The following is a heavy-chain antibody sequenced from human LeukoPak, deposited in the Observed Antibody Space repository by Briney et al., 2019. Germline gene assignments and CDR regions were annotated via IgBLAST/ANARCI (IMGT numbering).Heavy chain of an antibody. D-gene: IGHD4-11*01. V-gene: IGHV3-49*04. CDR2: ISSKAYGGTT. CDR1: GFTFGDYA. Sequence: PGGSLRLSCTASGFTFGDYAMSWVRQAPGEGLEWGGFISSKAYGGTTEYAASVKGRFTISRDDTKSIAYLQMNSLKTEDTAVYYCTVYDSNYVGYYFDYWGQGTLVTVSS. CDR3: TVYDSNYVGYYFDY. J-gene: IGHJ4*02.